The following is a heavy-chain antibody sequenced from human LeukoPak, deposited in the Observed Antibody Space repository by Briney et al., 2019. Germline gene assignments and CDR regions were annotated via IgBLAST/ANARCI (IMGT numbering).Heavy chain of an antibody. D-gene: IGHD3-22*01. Sequence: GGSLRLSCAASGFTFSTYAMNWVRQAPGKGLEWVSGISGSGGSTYYADSVKGRFTISRDNSKNTVYLQMNSLRGDDTAVYYCAKGGSITVMVVTPDAFDIWGRGTMVTISS. CDR2: ISGSGGST. CDR3: AKGGSITVMVVTPDAFDI. V-gene: IGHV3-23*01. J-gene: IGHJ3*02. CDR1: GFTFSTYA.